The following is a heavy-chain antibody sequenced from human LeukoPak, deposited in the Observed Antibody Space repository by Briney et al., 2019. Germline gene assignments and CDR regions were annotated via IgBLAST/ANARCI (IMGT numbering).Heavy chain of an antibody. Sequence: GASVKVSCKASGYTFTSYYMHWVRQAPGQGLEWMGIINPSGGSTSYAQKFQGRVTMTRDTSTSTVYMELSSLRSEDTAVYYCARGGGTGIAVADTGAGAFDIWGQGTMVTVSS. CDR1: GYTFTSYY. D-gene: IGHD6-19*01. CDR3: ARGGGTGIAVADTGAGAFDI. J-gene: IGHJ3*02. CDR2: INPSGGST. V-gene: IGHV1-46*01.